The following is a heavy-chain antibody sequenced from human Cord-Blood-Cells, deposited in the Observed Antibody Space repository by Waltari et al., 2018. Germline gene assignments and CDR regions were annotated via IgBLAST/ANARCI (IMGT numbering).Heavy chain of an antibody. CDR3: ARLSWIQLWLEFDY. J-gene: IGHJ4*02. V-gene: IGHV4-39*01. CDR2: IYYSGST. D-gene: IGHD5-18*01. CDR1: GGSISSSSYY. Sequence: QLQLQESGPGLVKPSETLSLTCTVSGGSISSSSYYWGWIRQPPGKGLEWIGSIYYSGSTYYNPSLKSRVTISVDTSKNQFSLKLSSVTAADTAVYYCARLSWIQLWLEFDYWGQGTLVTVSS.